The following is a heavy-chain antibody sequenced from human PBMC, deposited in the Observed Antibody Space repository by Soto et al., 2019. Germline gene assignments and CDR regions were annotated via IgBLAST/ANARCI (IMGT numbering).Heavy chain of an antibody. CDR3: ATDYIWGSYRPIDY. D-gene: IGHD3-16*02. J-gene: IGHJ4*02. CDR1: GFTFSSYG. V-gene: IGHV3-30*03. CDR2: ISYDGSNK. Sequence: QVQLVESGGGVVQPGRSLRLSCAASGFTFSSYGMHWVRQAPGKGLEWVAVISYDGSNKYYADSVKGRFTISRDNSKNTLYLQMNSLRAEDTAVYYCATDYIWGSYRPIDYWGQGTLVTVSS.